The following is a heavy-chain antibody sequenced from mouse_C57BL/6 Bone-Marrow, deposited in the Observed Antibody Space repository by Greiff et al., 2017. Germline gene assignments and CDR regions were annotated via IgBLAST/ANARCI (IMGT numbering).Heavy chain of an antibody. CDR1: GFNIKDDY. Sequence: EVQLQQSGAELVRPGASVKLSCTASGFNIKDDYMHWVKQRPEQGLEWIGWIDPDNGDTEYASKFQGKATITADTSSNTAYLQLSSLTSEDTAVYYCTRDDCYPWFAYWGQGTLVTVSA. D-gene: IGHD2-3*01. CDR3: TRDDCYPWFAY. V-gene: IGHV14-4*01. J-gene: IGHJ3*01. CDR2: IDPDNGDT.